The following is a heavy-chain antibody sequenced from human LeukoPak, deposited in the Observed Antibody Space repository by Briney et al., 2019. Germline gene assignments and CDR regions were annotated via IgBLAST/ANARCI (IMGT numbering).Heavy chain of an antibody. D-gene: IGHD3-10*01. CDR1: GLTFSDYS. V-gene: IGHV3-11*06. CDR2: IISSTNYT. J-gene: IGHJ6*02. Sequence: PGGSLRLSCAASGLTFSDYSMSWIRQAPGKGLEWVSYIISSTNYTKYADSVKGRFTISRDNAKNSLSLQLNSLRDEDTAVYFCAKVIRGGYGMDVWGQGTTVTVSS. CDR3: AKVIRGGYGMDV.